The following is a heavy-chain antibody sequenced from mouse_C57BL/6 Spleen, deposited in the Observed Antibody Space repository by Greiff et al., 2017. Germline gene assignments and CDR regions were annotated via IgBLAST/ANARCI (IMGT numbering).Heavy chain of an antibody. CDR1: GYTFTSYW. J-gene: IGHJ2*01. D-gene: IGHD2-1*01. CDR3: ARYYGNYVDY. Sequence: QVQLQQPGAELVRPGSSVKLSCKASGYTFTSYWMHWVKQRPIQGLEWIGNIDPSDSETHYNQKFKDKATLTVDKSSSTAYMQLSSLTSEDSAVYYCARYYGNYVDYWGQGTTLTVSS. V-gene: IGHV1-52*01. CDR2: IDPSDSET.